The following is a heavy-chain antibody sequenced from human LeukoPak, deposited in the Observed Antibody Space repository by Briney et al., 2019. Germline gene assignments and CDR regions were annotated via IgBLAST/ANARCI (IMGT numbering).Heavy chain of an antibody. CDR2: ISNTGTTM. CDR3: VKEVEATN. V-gene: IGHV3-48*01. J-gene: IGHJ4*02. CDR1: GFTSSSYS. Sequence: PGGSLRLSCTAPGFTSSSYSMNWVRQAPGKGLEWVSYISNTGTTMYYADSVKGRFTISRDNAKNSLYLQMNSLRVEDTAVYYCVKEVEATNWGQGTLVTVSS. D-gene: IGHD4-11*01.